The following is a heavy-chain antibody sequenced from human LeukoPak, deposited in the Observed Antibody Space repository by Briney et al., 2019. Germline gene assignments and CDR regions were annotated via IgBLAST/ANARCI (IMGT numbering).Heavy chain of an antibody. V-gene: IGHV3-21*04. J-gene: IGHJ6*03. CDR2: ISSSSSYI. D-gene: IGHD1-1*01. CDR3: AKGLKTTVGPYMGYHYYMDV. CDR1: GFTFSSYS. Sequence: GGSLRLSCAASGFTFSSYSMNWVRQAPGKGLEWVSSISSSSSYIYYADSVKGRFTISRDNSKNTLYLQMNSLRADDTAVYYCAKGLKTTVGPYMGYHYYMDVWGKGTTVTVSS.